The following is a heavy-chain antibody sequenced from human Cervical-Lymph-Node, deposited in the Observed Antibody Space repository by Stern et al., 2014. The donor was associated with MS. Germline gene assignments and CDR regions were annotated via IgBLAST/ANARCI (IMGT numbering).Heavy chain of an antibody. D-gene: IGHD5-24*01. V-gene: IGHV1-69*01. CDR2: IIPLFRTT. J-gene: IGHJ6*02. CDR3: ARGVETHFYYYDAMDV. Sequence: QVQLVQSGAEVKKPGSSVKVSCKTSGGTINRSTLIWVRQAPGQGLEWMGGIIPLFRTTNYAQKFQGRVTIIADESTNTVHMELSSLRSEDTAVYYCARGVETHFYYYDAMDVWGQGTTVTVSS. CDR1: GGTINRST.